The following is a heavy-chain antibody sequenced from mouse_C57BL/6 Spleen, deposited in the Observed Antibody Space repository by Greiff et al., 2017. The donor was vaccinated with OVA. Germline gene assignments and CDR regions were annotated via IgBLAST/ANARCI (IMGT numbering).Heavy chain of an antibody. CDR2: ISSGSSTI. CDR1: GFTFSDYG. J-gene: IGHJ4*01. CDR3: ARPYYYGSSGYAMDY. D-gene: IGHD1-1*01. V-gene: IGHV5-17*01. Sequence: EVQRVESGGGLVKPGGSLKLSCAASGFTFSDYGMHWVRQAPEKGLEWVAYISSGSSTIYYADTVKGRFTISRDNAKNTLFLQMNSLRSEDTDMYYCARPYYYGSSGYAMDYWGQGTSVTVSS.